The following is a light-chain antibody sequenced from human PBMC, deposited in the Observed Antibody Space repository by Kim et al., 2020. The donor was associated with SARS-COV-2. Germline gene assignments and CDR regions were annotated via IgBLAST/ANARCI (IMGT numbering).Light chain of an antibody. Sequence: EIVMTQSPATLSVSPGERATLSCRASQSIRSSLAWYQQKLGQAPRLLIYAASARATDIPARFSGSGSGTEFTLIISSLQSEDFTLYFCQQYYNWPRTFGQGTKVDIK. CDR3: QQYYNWPRT. J-gene: IGKJ1*01. CDR2: AAS. CDR1: QSIRSS. V-gene: IGKV3-15*01.